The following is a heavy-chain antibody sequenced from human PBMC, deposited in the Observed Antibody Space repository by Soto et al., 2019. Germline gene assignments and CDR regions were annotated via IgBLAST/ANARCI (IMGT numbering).Heavy chain of an antibody. CDR2: IYPGDSDT. CDR3: ARHAYCSGGSCSSSYYYGMDV. D-gene: IGHD2-15*01. J-gene: IGHJ6*02. CDR1: GYSLTSYW. Sequence: PGESLKISCKGSGYSLTSYWIAWVRQMPGKGLEWMGIIYPGDSDTRYSPSFQGQVISSADKSNSTAYLQWRGLKAPDTAMYYCARHAYCSGGSCSSSYYYGMDVWGLGTTVTVSS. V-gene: IGHV5-51*01.